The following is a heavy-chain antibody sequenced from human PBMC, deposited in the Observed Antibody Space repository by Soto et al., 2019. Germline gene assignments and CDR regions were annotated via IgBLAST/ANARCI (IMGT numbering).Heavy chain of an antibody. Sequence: SETLSLTCTVSGGSVSSGSYYWSWIRQPPGKGLEWIGYIYYSGSTNYNPSLKSRVTISVDTSKNQFSLKLSSATAADTAVYYCARDLRAKLLGFGESVYYYYYGMDVWGQGTTVTVSS. D-gene: IGHD3-10*01. V-gene: IGHV4-61*01. CDR2: IYYSGST. CDR3: ARDLRAKLLGFGESVYYYYYGMDV. CDR1: GGSVSSGSYY. J-gene: IGHJ6*02.